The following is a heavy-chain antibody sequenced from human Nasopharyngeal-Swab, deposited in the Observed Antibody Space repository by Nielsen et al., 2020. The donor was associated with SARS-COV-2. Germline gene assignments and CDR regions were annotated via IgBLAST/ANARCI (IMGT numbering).Heavy chain of an antibody. D-gene: IGHD4-17*01. CDR2: IYYSGST. Sequence: WIRQRPGKGLEWIGYIYYSGSTYYNPSLKSRVTISVDTSKNQSSLQLSSVTAADTAVYYCAKWGMTTVSTGCFDYWGQGTLVTVSS. V-gene: IGHV4-31*02. J-gene: IGHJ4*02. CDR3: AKWGMTTVSTGCFDY.